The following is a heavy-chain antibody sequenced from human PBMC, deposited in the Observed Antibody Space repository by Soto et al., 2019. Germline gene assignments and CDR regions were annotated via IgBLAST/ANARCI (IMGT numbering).Heavy chain of an antibody. CDR3: ARATCGSGSYRGCRYYYYYYMDV. J-gene: IGHJ6*03. CDR1: GGSFSGYY. D-gene: IGHD3-10*01. CDR2: INHSGST. V-gene: IGHV4-34*01. Sequence: PSETLSLTCAVYGGSFSGYYWSWIRQPPGKGLEWIGEINHSGSTNYNPSLKSRVTISVDTSKNQFSLKLSSVTAADTAVYYCARATCGSGSYRGCRYYYYYYMDVWGKGTTVTVSS.